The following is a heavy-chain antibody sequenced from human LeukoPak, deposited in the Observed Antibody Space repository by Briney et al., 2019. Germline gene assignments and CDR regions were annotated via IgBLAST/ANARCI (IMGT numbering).Heavy chain of an antibody. CDR3: ARSGDSQWLANDY. Sequence: SQTLSLTCTVSGGSISSGGYYWSWIRQHPGKGLEWIGYIYYSGSTNYNPSLKSRVTISVDTSKNQFSLKLSSVTAADTAIYYCARSGDSQWLANDYWGQGTLVTVSS. CDR2: IYYSGST. V-gene: IGHV4-31*03. J-gene: IGHJ4*02. CDR1: GGSISSGGYY. D-gene: IGHD6-19*01.